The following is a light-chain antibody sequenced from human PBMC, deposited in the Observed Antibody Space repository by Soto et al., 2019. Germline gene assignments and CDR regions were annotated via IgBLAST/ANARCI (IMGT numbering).Light chain of an antibody. CDR2: EGS. CDR3: CSYAGSSTVV. CDR1: SSDVGSYNL. Sequence: QSALTQPASVSGSPGQSITISCTGTSSDVGSYNLVSWYQQHPGKAPKLMIYEGSKRPSGVSNRFSGSKSGNTASLTISGLQAEDEADYCCSYAGSSTVVFGGGTKVTVL. V-gene: IGLV2-23*01. J-gene: IGLJ2*01.